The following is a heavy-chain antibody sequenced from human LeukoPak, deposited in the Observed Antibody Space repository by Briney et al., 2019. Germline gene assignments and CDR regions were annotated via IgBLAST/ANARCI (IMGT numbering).Heavy chain of an antibody. D-gene: IGHD3-22*01. J-gene: IGHJ4*02. CDR2: ISAYNGNT. CDR3: ARDFESYYYDSSGYYYFDY. V-gene: IGHV1-18*01. Sequence: ASVKVSCKASGYTFTSYGISWVRQAPGQGLEWMGWISAYNGNTNYAQKLQGRVTMTTDTSTSTAYMELRSLRSDDTAVYYCARDFESYYYDSSGYYYFDYWGQGTLVTVSS. CDR1: GYTFTSYG.